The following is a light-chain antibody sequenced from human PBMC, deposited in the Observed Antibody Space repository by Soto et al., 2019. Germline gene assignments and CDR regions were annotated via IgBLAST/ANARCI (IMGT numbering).Light chain of an antibody. CDR3: QQCYMGWT. J-gene: IGKJ1*01. V-gene: IGKV1-5*01. CDR2: DAS. Sequence: DIQMTQSPSTLSASVGDRVTITCLASQSIGRFLAWYQHQPGKAPKLLIYDASTLESGVPSRFSGTGSGTEFTFSITSLQPEDFGTYYCQQCYMGWTFGQGTKVDFK. CDR1: QSIGRF.